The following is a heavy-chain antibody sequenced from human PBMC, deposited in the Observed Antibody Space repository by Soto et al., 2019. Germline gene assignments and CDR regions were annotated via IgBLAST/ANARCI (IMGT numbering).Heavy chain of an antibody. CDR2: ISYDGSNK. J-gene: IGHJ6*02. Sequence: QVPLVESGGGVVQPGRSLRLSCAASGFTFSSYAMHWVRQAPGKGLEWVAVISYDGSNKYYADSVKGRFTISRDNSKITLYLQMNSLRAEDTAVYYCARDRRIAAPTGTNYYYGMDVWGQGTTVTVSS. V-gene: IGHV3-30-3*01. CDR1: GFTFSSYA. CDR3: ARDRRIAAPTGTNYYYGMDV. D-gene: IGHD6-13*01.